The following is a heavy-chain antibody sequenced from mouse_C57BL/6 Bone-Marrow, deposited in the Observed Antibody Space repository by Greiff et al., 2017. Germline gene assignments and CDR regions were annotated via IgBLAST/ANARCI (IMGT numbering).Heavy chain of an antibody. D-gene: IGHD4-1*01. V-gene: IGHV5-6*01. J-gene: IGHJ2*01. Sequence: EVKLMESGGDLVKPGGSLKLSCAASGFTFSSYGMSWVRQTPDKRLEWVATISSGGSYTYYPDSVKGRFTISRDNAKNTLYLQMSSLKSEDTAMYYCARHVLHPEHAPNWADYWGQGTTLTVSS. CDR3: ARHVLHPEHAPNWADY. CDR1: GFTFSSYG. CDR2: ISSGGSYT.